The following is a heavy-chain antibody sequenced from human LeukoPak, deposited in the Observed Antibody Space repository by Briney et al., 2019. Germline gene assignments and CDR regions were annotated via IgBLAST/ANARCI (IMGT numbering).Heavy chain of an antibody. CDR3: TGRFIAESGFDY. Sequence: GGSLRLSCGVSGFIFKNAWMNWVRQTPGKGLEWVGRIKNKADGGIADYGPPVKGRFTISRDDSKDTLYLQMNNLKTEDTAVYYCTGRFIAESGFDYWGQGTPVTVSS. J-gene: IGHJ4*02. D-gene: IGHD6-13*01. CDR1: GFIFKNAW. V-gene: IGHV3-15*01. CDR2: IKNKADGGIA.